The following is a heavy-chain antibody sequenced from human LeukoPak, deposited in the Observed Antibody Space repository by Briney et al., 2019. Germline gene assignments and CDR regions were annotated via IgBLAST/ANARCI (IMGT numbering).Heavy chain of an antibody. Sequence: SETLSLTCTVSGGSISSSSYYWGWIRQPPGKGLEWIGSIYYSGSTYYNPSLKSRVTISVDTSKNQFSLKLSSVTAADTAVYYCVRSRDKMELVLNWFDPWGQGTLVTVSS. V-gene: IGHV4-39*01. CDR1: GGSISSSSYY. CDR2: IYYSGST. J-gene: IGHJ5*02. D-gene: IGHD6-6*01. CDR3: VRSRDKMELVLNWFDP.